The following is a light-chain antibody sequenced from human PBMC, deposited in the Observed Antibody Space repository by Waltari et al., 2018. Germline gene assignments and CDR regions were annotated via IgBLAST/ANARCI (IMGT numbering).Light chain of an antibody. Sequence: SYVLTQPPSVSVAPGKTARITCGGRNIGSKRVNWYHQKSGQAPVLVIYYDTDRPSGIPERFSGSNSGNTATLTISRVEAGDEADYYCQVWDSNSDHVVFGGGTKLTVL. CDR3: QVWDSNSDHVV. CDR1: NIGSKR. CDR2: YDT. V-gene: IGLV3-21*04. J-gene: IGLJ3*02.